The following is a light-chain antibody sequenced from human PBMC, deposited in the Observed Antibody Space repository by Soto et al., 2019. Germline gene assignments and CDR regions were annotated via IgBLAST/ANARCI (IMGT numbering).Light chain of an antibody. CDR2: EGS. CDR3: CSYAGSSTFFYV. Sequence: LTQPASVSGSPGQSITISCTGTSSDVGSYNLVSWYQQHPGKAPKLMIYEGSKRPSGVSNRFSGSKSGNTASLTISGLQAEDEADYYCCSYAGSSTFFYVFGTGTKVTV. CDR1: SSDVGSYNL. J-gene: IGLJ1*01. V-gene: IGLV2-23*03.